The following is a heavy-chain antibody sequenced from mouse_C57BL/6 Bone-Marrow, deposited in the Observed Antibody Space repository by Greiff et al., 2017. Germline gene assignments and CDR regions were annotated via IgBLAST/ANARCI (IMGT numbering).Heavy chain of an antibody. Sequence: EVHLVESGPGLVKPSQSLSLTCSVTGYSITSGYSWNWIRQFPGNKLEWMGYISYDGSNNYNPSLKNRISITRDTSKNQFFLKLNAVTTEDTATYYCEDYYGSRGGVAYRGQGALVTVSA. CDR3: EDYYGSRGGVAY. CDR2: ISYDGSN. CDR1: GYSITSGYS. D-gene: IGHD1-1*01. V-gene: IGHV3-6*01. J-gene: IGHJ3*01.